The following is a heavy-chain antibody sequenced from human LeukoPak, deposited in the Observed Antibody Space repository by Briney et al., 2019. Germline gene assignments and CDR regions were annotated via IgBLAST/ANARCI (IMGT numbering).Heavy chain of an antibody. V-gene: IGHV3-30*18. D-gene: IGHD2-15*01. Sequence: GGSLRLSCAASGFTFSSYGMHWVRQAPGKGLEWVAVQSYDGSKRHYGDSVKGRFTISRDNSKNTLYLEMNSLRPEDTAVYYCAKGFYSADYYYGMDVWGQGTTVIV. CDR1: GFTFSSYG. CDR3: AKGFYSADYYYGMDV. CDR2: QSYDGSKR. J-gene: IGHJ6*02.